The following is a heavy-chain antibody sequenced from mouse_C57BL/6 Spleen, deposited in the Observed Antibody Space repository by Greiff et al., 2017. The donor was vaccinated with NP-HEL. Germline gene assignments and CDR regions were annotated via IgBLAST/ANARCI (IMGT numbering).Heavy chain of an antibody. D-gene: IGHD2-4*01. Sequence: DVKLVESGGGLVKPGGSLKLSCAASGFTFSDYGMHWVRQAPEKGLEWVAYISSGSSTLYYADPVKGRFTISRDNAKNTLFLQMTSLRSEDTAMYYCASPHYDAYAMDYWGQGTSVTVSS. J-gene: IGHJ4*01. V-gene: IGHV5-17*01. CDR2: ISSGSSTL. CDR1: GFTFSDYG. CDR3: ASPHYDAYAMDY.